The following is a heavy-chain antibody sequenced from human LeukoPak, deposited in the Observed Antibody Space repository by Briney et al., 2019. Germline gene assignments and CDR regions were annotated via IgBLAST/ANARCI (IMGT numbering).Heavy chain of an antibody. CDR1: GGSISSYY. D-gene: IGHD7-27*01. Sequence: SETLSLTCTVSGGSISSYYWSWIRQPPGKGLEWIGYIYYSGSTNYNPSLKSRVTISVDTSKNQFSLKLSSVTAADTAVYYCARGNWGFDPYYFDYWGQGTLVTVSS. CDR2: IYYSGST. J-gene: IGHJ4*02. V-gene: IGHV4-59*01. CDR3: ARGNWGFDPYYFDY.